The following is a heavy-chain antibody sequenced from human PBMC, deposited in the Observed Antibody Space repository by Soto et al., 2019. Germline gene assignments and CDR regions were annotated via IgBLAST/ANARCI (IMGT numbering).Heavy chain of an antibody. D-gene: IGHD6-13*01. V-gene: IGHV3-30*18. CDR2: ISNDGSEK. CDR1: GFTFNNYG. Sequence: QVQLVESGGGVVQPGRSLRLSCAASGFTFNNYGMHWVRQAPGKGLEWVATISNDGSEKYYADDVQGRLTISRDNSTNTVYLQMNRLRVGDTAGYYWGKDQGIAASQGIDWGQGTMVTVSS. CDR3: GKDQGIAASQGID. J-gene: IGHJ3*01.